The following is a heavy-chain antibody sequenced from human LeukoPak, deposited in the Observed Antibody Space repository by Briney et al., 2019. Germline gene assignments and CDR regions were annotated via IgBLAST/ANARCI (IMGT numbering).Heavy chain of an antibody. V-gene: IGHV3-7*01. D-gene: IGHD3-10*01. CDR3: ARDLGLDY. Sequence: GGSLRLSCAASGFIFSRYWMSWVRQAPGKGLEWVANIKEDGSEKAYVDSVKGRFTISRDNAKSALYLQMNSLRVEDTAVYYCARDLGLDYWGQGTLVTVSS. CDR2: IKEDGSEK. J-gene: IGHJ4*02. CDR1: GFIFSRYW.